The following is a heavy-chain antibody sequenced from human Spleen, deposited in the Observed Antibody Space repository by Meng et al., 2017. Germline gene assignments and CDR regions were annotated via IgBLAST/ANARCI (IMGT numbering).Heavy chain of an antibody. D-gene: IGHD3-22*01. CDR1: GFAFSDCY. V-gene: IGHV3-7*01. CDR3: AREPYYDSSGYYYMEYFQH. Sequence: GESLKISCAASGFAFSDCYMTWVRQAPGKGLEWVANIKRDGSEKYYEDSVKGRFTISRDNSKNTLYLQMNTLRAEDTAVYYCAREPYYDSSGYYYMEYFQHWGQGTLVTVSS. CDR2: IKRDGSEK. J-gene: IGHJ1*01.